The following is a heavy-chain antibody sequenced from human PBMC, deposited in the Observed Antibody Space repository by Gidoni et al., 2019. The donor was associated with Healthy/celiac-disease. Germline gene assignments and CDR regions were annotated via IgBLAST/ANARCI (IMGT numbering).Heavy chain of an antibody. J-gene: IGHJ6*02. D-gene: IGHD7-27*01. CDR1: GFTFSSYS. CDR2: ISSSSSYI. CDR3: AREDTNNWGPTGGMDV. Sequence: EVQLVESGGGLVKPGGSLRLSCDASGFTFSSYSMNWVRQAPGKGLEWVSSISSSSSYIYYADSVKGRFTISRDNAKNSLYLQMNSLRAEDTAVYYCAREDTNNWGPTGGMDVWGQGTTVTVSS. V-gene: IGHV3-21*01.